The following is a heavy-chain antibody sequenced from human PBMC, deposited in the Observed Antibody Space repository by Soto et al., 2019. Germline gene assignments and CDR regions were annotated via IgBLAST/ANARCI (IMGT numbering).Heavy chain of an antibody. CDR2: INXDGSSX. D-gene: IGHD3-3*01. V-gene: IGHV3-74*01. CDR1: VFTFSSYW. CDR3: AREGRGITIFVDV. Sequence: PXGSLRLSCAASVFTFSSYWMHWVRQAPGXVLVWVSSINXDGSSXTYADSVKARXXISRDNAXXKLYPQMNSLRAEQTALYYCAREGRGITIFVDVWGQGTTATAPS. J-gene: IGHJ6*02.